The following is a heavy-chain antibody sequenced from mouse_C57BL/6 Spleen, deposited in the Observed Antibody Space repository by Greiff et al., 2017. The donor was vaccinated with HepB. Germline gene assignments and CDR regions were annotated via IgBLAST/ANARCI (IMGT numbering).Heavy chain of an antibody. CDR1: GYSFTSYW. Sequence: QVQLQQPGAELVKPGASVKMSCKASGYSFTSYWITWVKQRPGQGLEWIGDIYPGSGSTNYNEKFKSKATLTVDTSSSTAYMQLSSLTSEDSAVYYCARWIERTYYAMDYWGQGTSVTVSS. CDR2: IYPGSGST. CDR3: ARWIERTYYAMDY. J-gene: IGHJ4*01. V-gene: IGHV1-55*01.